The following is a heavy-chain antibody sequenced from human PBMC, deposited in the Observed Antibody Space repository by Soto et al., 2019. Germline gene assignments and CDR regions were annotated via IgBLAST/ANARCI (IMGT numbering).Heavy chain of an antibody. V-gene: IGHV4-34*01. CDR3: ARTPFYGSGSYPYYFDY. Sequence: QVQLQQWGAGLLKPSETLSLTCAVYGGSFSGYYWSWIRQPPGKGLEWIGEINHSGSTNYNPSLKSRVTISVDTYKNQFSLKLSSVTAADTAVYYCARTPFYGSGSYPYYFDYWGQGTLVTVSS. CDR1: GGSFSGYY. J-gene: IGHJ4*02. CDR2: INHSGST. D-gene: IGHD3-10*01.